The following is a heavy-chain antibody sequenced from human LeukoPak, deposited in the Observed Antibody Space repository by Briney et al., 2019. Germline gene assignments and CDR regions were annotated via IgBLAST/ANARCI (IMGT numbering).Heavy chain of an antibody. CDR3: ARGWSRADYYDFWSGYYEPVNWFDP. D-gene: IGHD3-3*01. J-gene: IGHJ5*02. CDR1: GGSISSYC. Sequence: SETLSLTCTVSGGSISSYCWSWIRQPPGKGLEWIGYIYYSGSTNYNPSLKSRVTISVDTSKNQFSLKLSSVTAADTAVYYCARGWSRADYYDFWSGYYEPVNWFDPWGQGTLVTVSS. V-gene: IGHV4-59*01. CDR2: IYYSGST.